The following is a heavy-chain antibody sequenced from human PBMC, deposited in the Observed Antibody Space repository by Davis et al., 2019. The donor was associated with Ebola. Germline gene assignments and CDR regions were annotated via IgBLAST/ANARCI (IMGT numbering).Heavy chain of an antibody. Sequence: GGSLRLSCAASGFTFSSYYMNWVRQAPGKGLEWLPSISSSSNYLYYADSMKGRFTISRDNAKNSLFLQMNSLRAEDTAVYYCAAADIVVVVDGTSYPHAFDTWGQGTVVTVSS. CDR2: ISSSSNYL. J-gene: IGHJ3*02. CDR1: GFTFSSYY. CDR3: AAADIVVVVDGTSYPHAFDT. D-gene: IGHD2-15*01. V-gene: IGHV3-21*01.